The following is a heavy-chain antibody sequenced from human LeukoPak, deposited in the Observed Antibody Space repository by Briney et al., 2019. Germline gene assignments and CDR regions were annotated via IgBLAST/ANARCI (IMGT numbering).Heavy chain of an antibody. CDR2: IWYDGSNK. CDR1: GFTFSSYG. CDR3: ARNYYYDSSGYLSNFDY. D-gene: IGHD3-22*01. V-gene: IGHV3-33*01. Sequence: PGGSLRLSCAASGFTFSSYGMHWVRQAPGKGLEWVAVIWYDGSNKYYADSVKGRFTISRDNSKNTLYLQMNSLRAEDTAVYYCARNYYYDSSGYLSNFDYWGQGTLVTVSS. J-gene: IGHJ4*02.